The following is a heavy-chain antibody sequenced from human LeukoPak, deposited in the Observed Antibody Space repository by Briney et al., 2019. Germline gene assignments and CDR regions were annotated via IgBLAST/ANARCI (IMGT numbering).Heavy chain of an antibody. CDR3: AREWNYYGSGIMDV. CDR1: GFTFSSYW. D-gene: IGHD3-10*01. J-gene: IGHJ6*04. CDR2: IKQDGGEK. Sequence: GGSLRLSCAASGFTFSSYWVSWVRQAPGKGLEWVANIKQDGGEKYYVGSVKGRFTVSRDNAKNSLYLQMNSLRAEDTAVYYCAREWNYYGSGIMDVWGKGTTVTVSS. V-gene: IGHV3-7*01.